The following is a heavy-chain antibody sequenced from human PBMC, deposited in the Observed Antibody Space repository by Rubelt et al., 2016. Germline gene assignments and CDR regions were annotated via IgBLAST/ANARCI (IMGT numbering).Heavy chain of an antibody. Sequence: QVQLQESGPGLVKPSETLSLTCTVSGGSISSYYWSWIRQPPGKGLEWIGYIYYSGSTNFNPCLKRLFTTSVDTSKNQFSLKLSSVTAADTAVYYCARDMKGYFDYWGQGTLVTVSP. J-gene: IGHJ4*02. V-gene: IGHV4-59*01. CDR3: ARDMKGYFDY. D-gene: IGHD3-16*01. CDR1: GGSISSYY. CDR2: IYYSGST.